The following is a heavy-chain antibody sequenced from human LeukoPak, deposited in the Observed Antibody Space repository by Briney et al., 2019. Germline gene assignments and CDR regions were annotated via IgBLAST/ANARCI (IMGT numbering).Heavy chain of an antibody. V-gene: IGHV4-34*01. D-gene: IGHD1-26*01. CDR1: GGSFSGYY. J-gene: IGHJ4*02. Sequence: SETLSLTCAVYGGSFSGYYWSWIRQPPGKGLEWIGEINHSGSTNYNPSLKSRVTISVDTSKNQFSLKLSSVTAADTAVYFCAREGASVTNFDYWGQGTLVTVSS. CDR3: AREGASVTNFDY. CDR2: INHSGST.